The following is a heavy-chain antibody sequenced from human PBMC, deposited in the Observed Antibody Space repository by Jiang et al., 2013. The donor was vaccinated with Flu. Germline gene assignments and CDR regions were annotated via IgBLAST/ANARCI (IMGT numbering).Heavy chain of an antibody. CDR2: INPSGGST. D-gene: IGHD4-23*01. V-gene: IGHV1-46*01. J-gene: IGHJ2*01. CDR1: GYTFTSYY. CDR3: ASVGGGARGYFDL. Sequence: KASGYTFTSYYMHWVRQAPGQGLEWMGIINPSGGSTSYAQKFQGRVTMTRDTSTSTVYMELSSLRSEDTAVYYCASVGGGARGYFDLWGRGTLVTVSS.